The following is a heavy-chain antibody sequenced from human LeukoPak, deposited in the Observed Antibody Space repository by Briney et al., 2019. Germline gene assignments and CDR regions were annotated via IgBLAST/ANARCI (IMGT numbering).Heavy chain of an antibody. J-gene: IGHJ3*02. V-gene: IGHV4-30-2*01. D-gene: IGHD3-22*01. Sequence: SQTLSLTCAVSGGSISSGSYSWSWIRQPPGKGLEWIGYIYHSGSTYYNPSLKSRVTISVDRSKNQFSLKLSSVTAADTAVYYCARGRDYYDSSFAFDIWGQGTMVTDSS. CDR3: ARGRDYYDSSFAFDI. CDR2: IYHSGST. CDR1: GGSISSGSYS.